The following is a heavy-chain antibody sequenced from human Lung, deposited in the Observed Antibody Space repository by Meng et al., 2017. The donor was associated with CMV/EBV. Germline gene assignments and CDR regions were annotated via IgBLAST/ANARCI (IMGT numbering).Heavy chain of an antibody. D-gene: IGHD3-10*01. CDR1: VGSISSGGYY. J-gene: IGHJ5*02. CDR3: ARASYGSGSPLGESWFDP. CDR2: IHSSGST. V-gene: IGHV4-31*03. Sequence: LWGADPCLVKPSQTLSLTCTVSVGSISSGGYYWSWIRQHPGKGLEWIGYIHSSGSTYYNPSLRSRLTISVDTSKNQFSLKLSSVTAADTAVYYCARASYGSGSPLGESWFDPWGQGTLVTVSS.